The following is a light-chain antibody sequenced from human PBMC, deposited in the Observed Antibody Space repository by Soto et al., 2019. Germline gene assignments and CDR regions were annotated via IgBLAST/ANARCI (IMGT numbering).Light chain of an antibody. CDR1: ISDVAGYNY. V-gene: IGLV2-11*01. CDR3: SPYAGSNKLV. Sequence: QSALTQPRSVSGSPGQSVTLSCTGTISDVAGYNYVSWYQHHPGKAPKLLISDVTKRPSWVPDRCSGSKSGSTASLTISALPAEDEADYYFSPYAGSNKLVFGGGTKLTVL. J-gene: IGLJ2*01. CDR2: DVT.